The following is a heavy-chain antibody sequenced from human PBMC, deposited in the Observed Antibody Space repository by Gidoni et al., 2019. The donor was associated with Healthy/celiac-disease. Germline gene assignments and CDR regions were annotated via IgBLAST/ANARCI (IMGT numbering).Heavy chain of an antibody. Sequence: EVQLVESGGGLVQPGGSLRLSCAASGFPFSSSAMSWVRQAPGKGLEWVSAISGSGGSTYYADSVKGRFTISRDNSKNTLYLQMNSLRAEDTAVYYCAKVNSTSYHYYYYGMDVWGQGTTVTVSS. D-gene: IGHD2-2*01. CDR2: ISGSGGST. CDR3: AKVNSTSYHYYYYGMDV. V-gene: IGHV3-23*04. CDR1: GFPFSSSA. J-gene: IGHJ6*02.